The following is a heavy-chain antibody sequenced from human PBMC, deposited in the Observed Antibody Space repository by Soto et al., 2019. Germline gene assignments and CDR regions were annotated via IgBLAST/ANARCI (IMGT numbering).Heavy chain of an antibody. V-gene: IGHV3-21*01. Sequence: GGSLRLSCAASGFTFSIYSMSWVRQSPGKGLEWVSSISSSSSYIYYADSVKGRFTISRDNAKNSLYLQMKSLRAEDKAVYYCARDCSSTSCYTTEQLPFDYWRQGTVVTVSS. CDR3: ARDCSSTSCYTTEQLPFDY. J-gene: IGHJ4*02. CDR2: ISSSSSYI. D-gene: IGHD2-2*02. CDR1: GFTFSIYS.